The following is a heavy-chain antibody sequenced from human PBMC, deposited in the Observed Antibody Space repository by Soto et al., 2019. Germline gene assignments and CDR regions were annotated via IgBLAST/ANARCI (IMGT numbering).Heavy chain of an antibody. CDR1: GDSISSGDYY. CDR2: IYYSGST. Sequence: QVQLQESGPGLVRPSQTLSLTCTVSGDSISSGDYYWSWIRQPPGKGLEWIGLIYYSGSTHYNPSLKSRLIISVNTSKNQVSLKLTSATAADTAVYYCARDFKRYSSAAGPLEYWGQGTLVTGSS. D-gene: IGHD6-25*01. CDR3: ARDFKRYSSAAGPLEY. V-gene: IGHV4-30-4*01. J-gene: IGHJ4*02.